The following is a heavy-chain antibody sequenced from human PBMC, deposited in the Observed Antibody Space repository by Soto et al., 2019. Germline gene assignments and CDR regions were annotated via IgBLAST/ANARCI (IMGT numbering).Heavy chain of an antibody. V-gene: IGHV3-23*01. J-gene: IGHJ5*01. CDR2: VSGSGGST. CDR3: AKPPDYNWIDY. Sequence: EVQLLESGGGLVQPGGSLRLSCAASGFTFSSYAMSWVRQAPGKGLEWISAVSGSGGSTYYADSVKGRFTISRDNSKDTLYLQMNNLRADDTAVYYCAKPPDYNWIDYWGQGTLVTVSS. CDR1: GFTFSSYA. D-gene: IGHD3-10*01.